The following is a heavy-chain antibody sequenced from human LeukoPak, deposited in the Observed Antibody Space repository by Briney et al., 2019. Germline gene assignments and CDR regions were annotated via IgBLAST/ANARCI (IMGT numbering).Heavy chain of an antibody. CDR2: INPNSGGT. CDR3: ARVWFGNMDV. J-gene: IGHJ6*03. V-gene: IGHV1-2*02. CDR1: GYTFTSYT. Sequence: GASVKVSCKASGYTFTSYTMNWVRQAPGQGLEWMGWINPNSGGTNYAQKFQGRVTMTRDTSISTAYMELSRLRSDDTAVYYCARVWFGNMDVWGKGTTVTVSS. D-gene: IGHD3-10*01.